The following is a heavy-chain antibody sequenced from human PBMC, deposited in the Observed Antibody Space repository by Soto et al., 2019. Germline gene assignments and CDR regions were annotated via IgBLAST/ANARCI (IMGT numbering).Heavy chain of an antibody. CDR2: MNPNSGNT. V-gene: IGHV1-8*01. CDR1: GYTFTSYD. Sequence: GASVKVSCKASGYTFTSYDINWVRQATGQGLEWMGWMNPNSGNTGYAQKFQGRVTMTRNTSISTAYMELSSLRSEDTAVYYCARGGHGLTFGVVIRFISDAFDIWGQGTMVTVSS. D-gene: IGHD3-3*01. J-gene: IGHJ3*02. CDR3: ARGGHGLTFGVVIRFISDAFDI.